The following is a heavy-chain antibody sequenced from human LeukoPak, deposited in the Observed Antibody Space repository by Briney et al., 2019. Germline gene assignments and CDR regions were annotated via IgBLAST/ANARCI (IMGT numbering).Heavy chain of an antibody. V-gene: IGHV1-18*04. Sequence: GGSVKVSCKASGYTFISYGISWGRQAPGQGLEWMGWISAYNGNTNYAQKVQGRVTMTTDTSTSTACMEMRSLRSDDTAVYYCAREGYSGYGGYYYYGMDVWGKGTTVTVSS. CDR1: GYTFISYG. CDR2: ISAYNGNT. J-gene: IGHJ6*04. D-gene: IGHD5-12*01. CDR3: AREGYSGYGGYYYYGMDV.